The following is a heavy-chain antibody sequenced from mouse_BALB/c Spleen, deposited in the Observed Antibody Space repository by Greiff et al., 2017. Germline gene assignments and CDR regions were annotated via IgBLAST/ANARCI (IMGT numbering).Heavy chain of an antibody. J-gene: IGHJ2*01. CDR2: IWAGGST. CDR3: SREGAYYRSHFDY. V-gene: IGHV2-9*02. D-gene: IGHD2-14*01. CDR1: GFSLTSYG. Sequence: VKVVESGPGLVAPSQSLSITCTVSGFSLTSYGVHWVRQPPGKGLEWLGVIWAGGSTNYNSALMSRLSISKDNSKSQVFLKMNSLQTDDTAMYYCSREGAYYRSHFDYWGQGTTLTVSS.